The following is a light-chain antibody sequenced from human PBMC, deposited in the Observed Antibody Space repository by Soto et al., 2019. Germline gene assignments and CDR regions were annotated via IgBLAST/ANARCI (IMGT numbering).Light chain of an antibody. CDR2: DAS. V-gene: IGKV3D-20*02. J-gene: IGKJ4*01. CDR1: QSVSSSY. Sequence: EIVLTQSPGILSLSPGERATLSCRASQSVSSSYLAWYQQKPGQAPRLLIYDASNRATGIPARFSGSGSGTDFTLTISSLEPEDFAVYYCQQRSNWPPLTFGGGTKVEIK. CDR3: QQRSNWPPLT.